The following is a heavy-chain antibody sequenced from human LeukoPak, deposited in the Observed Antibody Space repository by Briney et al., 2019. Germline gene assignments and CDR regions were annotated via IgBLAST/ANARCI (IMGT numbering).Heavy chain of an antibody. CDR3: ARESGDKLVVPYMDV. Sequence: GGSLRLSCAASGFTFSSYSMNWVRQAPGKGLEWVSSISSSSSYIYYADSMKGRFTISRDNAKNSLYLQMNSLRAEDTAVYYCARESGDKLVVPYMDVWGKGTTVTVSS. D-gene: IGHD3-22*01. CDR1: GFTFSSYS. CDR2: ISSSSSYI. J-gene: IGHJ6*03. V-gene: IGHV3-21*01.